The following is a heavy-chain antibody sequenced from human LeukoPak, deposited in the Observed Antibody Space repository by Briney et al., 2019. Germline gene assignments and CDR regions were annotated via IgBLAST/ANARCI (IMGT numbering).Heavy chain of an antibody. J-gene: IGHJ6*03. D-gene: IGHD4-11*01. Sequence: GGSLRLSCAASGFTVSSNYMSWVRQAPGKGLEWVSVIYGGGSTYYADSVKGRFTISRDNSKNTLYLQMNSLRAEDTAVYYCARVLLTTVTNNYMDVWGKGATVTVSS. CDR3: ARVLLTTVTNNYMDV. V-gene: IGHV3-66*02. CDR1: GFTVSSNY. CDR2: IYGGGST.